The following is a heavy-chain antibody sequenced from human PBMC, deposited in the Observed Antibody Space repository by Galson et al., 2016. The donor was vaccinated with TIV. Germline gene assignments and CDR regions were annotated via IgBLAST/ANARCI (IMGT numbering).Heavy chain of an antibody. V-gene: IGHV1-69*05. Sequence: SCKASGGTLSNYAISWVRQAPRRGLEWMGGIIPMFGTANYAQKFQGRVTITTDESTSTAYMDLSSLKSEDTAVYDCARGVGTVMGQYYMDVWGKGTTVTVSS. CDR2: IIPMFGTA. J-gene: IGHJ6*03. CDR3: ARGVGTVMGQYYMDV. CDR1: GGTLSNYA. D-gene: IGHD5-18*01.